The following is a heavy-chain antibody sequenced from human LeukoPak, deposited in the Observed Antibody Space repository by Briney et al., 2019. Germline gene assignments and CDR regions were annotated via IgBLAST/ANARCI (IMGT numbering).Heavy chain of an antibody. V-gene: IGHV4-38-2*02. Sequence: WETLSLTCTVSGYSISSGYYWGWVRQPAGEGVGWIGSIYCSGSTYYTPSAKSRVTISGDTSKNQVSLNLSSVSAADTAVYYCARQENAYGSGTIFMDDWGQGTPVTVSS. CDR2: IYCSGST. J-gene: IGHJ4*01. CDR1: GYSISSGYY. CDR3: ARQENAYGSGTIFMDD. D-gene: IGHD3-10*01.